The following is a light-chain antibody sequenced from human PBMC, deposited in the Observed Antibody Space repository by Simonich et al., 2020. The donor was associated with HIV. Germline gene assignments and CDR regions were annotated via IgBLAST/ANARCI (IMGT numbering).Light chain of an antibody. CDR2: DVS. Sequence: QSALTQRASVSGSPGQSITISCTGTSSDVGGYNYVSWYQQHPGKAPKVLIYDVSKRPSGVSNRFSGSKSGNTASLTISGLQAEDEADYYCQSADSSGTWVFGGGTKLTVL. CDR3: QSADSSGTWV. V-gene: IGLV2-14*01. CDR1: SSDVGGYNY. J-gene: IGLJ3*02.